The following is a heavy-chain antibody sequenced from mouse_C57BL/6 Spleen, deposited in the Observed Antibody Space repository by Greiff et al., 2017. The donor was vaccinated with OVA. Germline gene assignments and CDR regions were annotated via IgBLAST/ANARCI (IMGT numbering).Heavy chain of an antibody. Sequence: ESGPGLVKPSQSLSLTCSVTGYSITSGYYWNWIRQFPGNKLEWMGYISYDGSNNYNPSLKNRISITRDTSKNQFFLKLNSVTTEDTATYYCARAYMGYAMDYWGQGTSVTVSS. CDR3: ARAYMGYAMDY. J-gene: IGHJ4*01. CDR2: ISYDGSN. V-gene: IGHV3-6*01. D-gene: IGHD6-5*01. CDR1: GYSITSGYY.